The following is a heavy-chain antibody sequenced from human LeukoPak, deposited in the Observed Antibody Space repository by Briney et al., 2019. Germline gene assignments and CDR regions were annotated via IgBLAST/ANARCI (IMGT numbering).Heavy chain of an antibody. CDR3: ARRPLYCSGPRVDY. CDR2: INHSGST. D-gene: IGHD3-10*02. Sequence: SETLSLTCAVYGGSFSGYYWSWIRQPPGKGLEWIGEINHSGSTNYNPSLKSRVTISVDTSKNQFSLKLSSVTAADTAVYYCARRPLYCSGPRVDYWGQGTLVTVSS. J-gene: IGHJ4*02. V-gene: IGHV4-34*01. CDR1: GGSFSGYY.